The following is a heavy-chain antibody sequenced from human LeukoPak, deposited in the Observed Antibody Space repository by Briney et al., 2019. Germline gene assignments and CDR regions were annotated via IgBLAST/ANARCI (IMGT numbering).Heavy chain of an antibody. V-gene: IGHV3-7*01. CDR1: GFTFSNYW. CDR3: AKVGEWDTAMGGIVYYGMDV. CDR2: IKEAGSEK. D-gene: IGHD5-18*01. Sequence: PGGSLRLSCAASGFTFSNYWMSWVRQAPGKGLEFMANIKEAGSEKYYADSVKGRFTISRDNSKNTLYLQMNSLRAEDTAVYYCAKVGEWDTAMGGIVYYGMDVWGQGTTVTVSS. J-gene: IGHJ6*02.